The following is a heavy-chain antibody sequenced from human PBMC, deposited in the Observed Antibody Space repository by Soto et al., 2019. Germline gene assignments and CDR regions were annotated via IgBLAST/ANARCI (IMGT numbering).Heavy chain of an antibody. V-gene: IGHV3-21*01. J-gene: IGHJ4*02. CDR2: ISSSSSYI. Sequence: GGCMKLSCAASGFTFCSYSVNGVCQAPGKGLEWVSSISSSSSYIYYADSVKGRFTISRDNAKNSLYLQMNSLRAEDTAVYSCARVHIAVAGLFDYWGQGTLVTVSS. CDR3: ARVHIAVAGLFDY. CDR1: GFTFCSYS. D-gene: IGHD6-19*01.